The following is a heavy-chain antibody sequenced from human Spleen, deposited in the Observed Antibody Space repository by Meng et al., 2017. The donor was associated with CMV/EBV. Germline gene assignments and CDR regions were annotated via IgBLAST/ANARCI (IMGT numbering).Heavy chain of an antibody. CDR3: TKGGGERVTFDAMDV. Sequence: GESLKISCSTSGFLFSSHSMNWVRQAPGKGLEWVSYISGTSKTIYYADSVKGRFTVSRDNAKNSLYLQMDSLRAEDTALYYCTKGGGERVTFDAMDVWGQGTTVTVSS. CDR1: GFLFSSHS. CDR2: ISGTSKTI. J-gene: IGHJ6*02. D-gene: IGHD2-21*02. V-gene: IGHV3-48*04.